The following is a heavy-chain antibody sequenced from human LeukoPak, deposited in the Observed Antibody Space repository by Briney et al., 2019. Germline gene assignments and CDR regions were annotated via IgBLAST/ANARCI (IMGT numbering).Heavy chain of an antibody. D-gene: IGHD3-3*01. J-gene: IGHJ4*02. Sequence: SETLSLTCTVSGDSISTSNSYWGWIRQPAGKGLEWIGRIYTSGSTNYNPSLKSRVTISVDTSKNQFSLKLSSVTAADTAVYYCARDSREWLLVFDYWGQGTLVTVSS. CDR2: IYTSGST. CDR3: ARDSREWLLVFDY. CDR1: GDSISTSNSY. V-gene: IGHV4-61*02.